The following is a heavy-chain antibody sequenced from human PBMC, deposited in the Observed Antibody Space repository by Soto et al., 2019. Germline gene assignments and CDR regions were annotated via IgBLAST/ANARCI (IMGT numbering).Heavy chain of an antibody. D-gene: IGHD3-3*01. CDR1: GYIITAYS. CDR3: ARGERNHDFWSGYFGRFDS. J-gene: IGHJ4*02. V-gene: IGHV1-3*01. Sequence: QVQLVQSGTAVRKPGASVNVSCKASGYIITAYSIHWLRQAPGQRPEWVGWITAAHGDTKYSKRLHDRVTISRDTSANTAYMELTSLRSEDTAVYYCARGERNHDFWSGYFGRFDSWGQGTLVTVSS. CDR2: ITAAHGDT.